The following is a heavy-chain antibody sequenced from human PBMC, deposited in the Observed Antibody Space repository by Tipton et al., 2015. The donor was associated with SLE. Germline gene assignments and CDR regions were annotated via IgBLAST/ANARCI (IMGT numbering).Heavy chain of an antibody. V-gene: IGHV4-59*08. CDR1: GGSISSYY. J-gene: IGHJ4*02. Sequence: TLSLTCTVSGGSISSYYWSWIRQPPGKGLEWIGYIYYSGNTNYNPSLKSRVTISVDTSKNQFSLKLRSVTAADTAVYYCARRLTRYGGYDSFAYWGQGTLVTVSP. CDR2: IYYSGNT. CDR3: ARRLTRYGGYDSFAY. D-gene: IGHD5-12*01.